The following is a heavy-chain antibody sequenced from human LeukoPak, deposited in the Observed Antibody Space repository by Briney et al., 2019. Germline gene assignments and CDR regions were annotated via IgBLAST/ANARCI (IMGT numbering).Heavy chain of an antibody. Sequence: PGGSLRLSCAASGFTFSSYSMNWVRQAPGKGLEWVSSISSSSNYIYYADSVKGRFTISRDNAKNSLYLQMNSLRAEDTAVYYCARDRPLYSGSLWGQGTLVTVSS. V-gene: IGHV3-21*01. J-gene: IGHJ4*02. D-gene: IGHD1-26*01. CDR2: ISSSSNYI. CDR3: ARDRPLYSGSL. CDR1: GFTFSSYS.